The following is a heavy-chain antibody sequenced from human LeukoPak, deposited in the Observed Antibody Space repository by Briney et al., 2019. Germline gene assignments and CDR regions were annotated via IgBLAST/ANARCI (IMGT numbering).Heavy chain of an antibody. V-gene: IGHV3-23*01. Sequence: GGSLRLSCTASGFIFSNYVMSWVRQAPGKGLEWVSSITGSGGSIYYADSVRGRFTISRDNSKNSLYLQMNSLSAEDTAEYYCAKAYSSGWACFDYWGQGALVTVSA. D-gene: IGHD6-19*01. CDR1: GFIFSNYV. J-gene: IGHJ4*02. CDR2: ITGSGGSI. CDR3: AKAYSSGWACFDY.